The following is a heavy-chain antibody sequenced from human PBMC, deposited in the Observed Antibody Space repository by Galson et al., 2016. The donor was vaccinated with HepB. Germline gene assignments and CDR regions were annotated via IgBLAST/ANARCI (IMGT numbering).Heavy chain of an antibody. CDR2: ITAFFGTT. D-gene: IGHD1-14*01. V-gene: IGHV1-69*06. J-gene: IGHJ4*02. CDR3: ASPAPLSKTDPFEY. CDR1: GGTFSNYA. Sequence: SVKVSCKVSGGTFSNYAISWVRQAPGQGLEWMGGITAFFGTTNHAQKFKGRVTITAEKFTSTAYMELSSLTSDDTAVYYCASPAPLSKTDPFEYWGQGTPVTVSS.